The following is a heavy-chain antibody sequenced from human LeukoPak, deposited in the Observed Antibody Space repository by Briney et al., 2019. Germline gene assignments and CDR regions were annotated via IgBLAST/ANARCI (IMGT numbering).Heavy chain of an antibody. Sequence: GASVKVSCKASGFTFTSSAMQWVRQARGQRLEWIGWIVVGSGNTNYAQKFQERVTITRDMSTSTAYMELSSLRSEDTAVYYCAREKGTLIRAMAFEMWGQGTMVTVSS. D-gene: IGHD3-10*01. J-gene: IGHJ3*02. CDR1: GFTFTSSA. V-gene: IGHV1-58*02. CDR3: AREKGTLIRAMAFEM. CDR2: IVVGSGNT.